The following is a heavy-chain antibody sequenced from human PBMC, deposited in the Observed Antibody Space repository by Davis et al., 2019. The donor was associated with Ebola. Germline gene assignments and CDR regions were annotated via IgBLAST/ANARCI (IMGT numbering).Heavy chain of an antibody. V-gene: IGHV4-34*01. CDR2: INHSGST. CDR3: ARHVTTMILGWYYFDY. Sequence: MPSETLSLTCAVYGGSSSGYYWSWIRQPPGKGLEWIGEINHSGSTNYNPSLKSRVTISVDTSKNQFSLKLSSVTAADTAVYYCARHVTTMILGWYYFDYWGQGTLVTVSS. CDR1: GGSSSGYY. J-gene: IGHJ4*02. D-gene: IGHD3-22*01.